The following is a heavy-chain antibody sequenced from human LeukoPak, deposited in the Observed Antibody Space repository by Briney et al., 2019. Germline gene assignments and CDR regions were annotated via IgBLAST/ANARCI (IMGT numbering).Heavy chain of an antibody. D-gene: IGHD5-18*01. Sequence: SETLSLTCTVSGGSISSGSYYWSWIRQPAGKGLEWIGRIYTSGSTNYNPSLKSRVTISVDTSKNQFSLKLSSVTAADTAVYYCARSEYSYGADAFDIWGQGTMVTVSS. V-gene: IGHV4-61*02. CDR3: ARSEYSYGADAFDI. J-gene: IGHJ3*02. CDR2: IYTSGST. CDR1: GGSISSGSYY.